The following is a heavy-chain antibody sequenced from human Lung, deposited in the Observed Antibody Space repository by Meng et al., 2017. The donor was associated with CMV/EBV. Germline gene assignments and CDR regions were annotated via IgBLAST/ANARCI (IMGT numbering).Heavy chain of an antibody. CDR2: MLYSENT. V-gene: IGHV4-31*03. Sequence: SETLSLXCTVSGGSVSSGCYYWSWFRQHPGKGLEWLGYMLYSENTYYNPSLKSRLTISVDTSKNQFSLKMTYVTAADTAIYYCATGLYERELPTNWFDPWGQGTLVTISS. J-gene: IGHJ5*02. CDR3: ATGLYERELPTNWFDP. CDR1: GGSVSSGCYY. D-gene: IGHD2-15*01.